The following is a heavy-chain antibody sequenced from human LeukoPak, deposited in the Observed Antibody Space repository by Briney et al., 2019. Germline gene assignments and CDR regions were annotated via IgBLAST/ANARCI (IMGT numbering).Heavy chain of an antibody. CDR1: GFTFSSYA. D-gene: IGHD5-24*01. J-gene: IGHJ4*02. V-gene: IGHV3-23*01. CDR2: ISGSGGST. Sequence: GGSLRLSCAASGFTFSSYAMSWVRQAPGKGLEWVSAISGSGGSTYYADSVKGRFTISRDNSKNTLYLQMNSLRAEDTAVYYCARRTARDGYNYIDYWGQGTLVTVSS. CDR3: ARRTARDGYNYIDY.